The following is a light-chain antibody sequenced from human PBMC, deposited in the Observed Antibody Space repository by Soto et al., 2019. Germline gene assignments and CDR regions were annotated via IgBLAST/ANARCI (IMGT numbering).Light chain of an antibody. J-gene: IGLJ2*01. Sequence: QSVLTQPPSASGTPGQRVTISCSGSSSNIGSNIVNWYQQLPGTAPKLLIYSNNQRPSGVPDRFSGSKSGTSASLAISGLQSEDEADYSCATWDDSLNGLVFGGGTQLTVL. CDR2: SNN. CDR3: ATWDDSLNGLV. V-gene: IGLV1-44*01. CDR1: SSNIGSNI.